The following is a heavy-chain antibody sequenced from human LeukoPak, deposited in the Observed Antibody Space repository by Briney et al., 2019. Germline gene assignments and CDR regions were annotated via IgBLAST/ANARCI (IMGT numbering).Heavy chain of an antibody. V-gene: IGHV3-23*01. CDR3: AKDPRQGGGMFFDY. CDR1: GFTFTTYA. J-gene: IGHJ4*02. Sequence: GGSLRLSCAASGFTFTTYAMTWFRKAPGKGLDWVSTITHSGETTHYADSVKGRFTISRDNSRKTLYLQMNSLRAEDTAVYYCAKDPRQGGGMFFDYWGQGTLVTVSS. D-gene: IGHD2-15*01. CDR2: ITHSGETT.